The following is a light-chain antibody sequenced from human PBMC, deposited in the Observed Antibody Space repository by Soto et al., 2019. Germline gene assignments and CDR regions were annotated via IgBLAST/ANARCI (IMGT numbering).Light chain of an antibody. J-gene: IGKJ1*01. CDR1: KNIGRS. Sequence: DVQMTQSPSSLSASVGDRVTISCRSRKNIGRSLNWYQHKPGKVPSLLIYPASILQTGVPSRFSGSGSGTDFTLTIASLQPEDFATYYCQQSYANLWTFGQGTKVEIK. CDR3: QQSYANLWT. V-gene: IGKV1-39*01. CDR2: PAS.